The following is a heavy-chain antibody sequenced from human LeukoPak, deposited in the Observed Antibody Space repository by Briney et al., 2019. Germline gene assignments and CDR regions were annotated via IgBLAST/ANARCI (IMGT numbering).Heavy chain of an antibody. CDR2: IYYSGST. D-gene: IGHD6-13*01. CDR1: GGSISSGDYY. J-gene: IGHJ4*02. V-gene: IGHV4-30-4*01. Sequence: SETLSLACTVSGGSISSGDYYWSWIRQPPGKGLEWIGYIYYSGSTYYNPSLKSRVTISVDTSKNQFSLKLSSVTAADTAVYYCARGPVLYSSSQVKFDYWGQGTLVTVSS. CDR3: ARGPVLYSSSQVKFDY.